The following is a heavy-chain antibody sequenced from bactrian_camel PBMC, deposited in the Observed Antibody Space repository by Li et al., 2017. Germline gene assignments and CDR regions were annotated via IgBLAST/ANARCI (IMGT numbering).Heavy chain of an antibody. CDR1: DTYTFSTYC. J-gene: IGHJ4*01. CDR2: ISSDGNT. CDR3: AARPWRMGWTNRC. V-gene: IGHV3S55*01. D-gene: IGHD3*01. Sequence: QLVESGGGTVQAGGSLRLSCVASDTYTFSTYCMGWYRQAPGNECELVSSISSDGNTYYADSVRGRFTISQDNATVYLQMNSLKPDDTAVYYCAARPWRMGWTNRCWGQGTQVTVS.